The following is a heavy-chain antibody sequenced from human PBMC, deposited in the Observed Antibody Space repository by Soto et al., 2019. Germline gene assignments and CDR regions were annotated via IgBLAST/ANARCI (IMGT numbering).Heavy chain of an antibody. D-gene: IGHD5-12*01. Sequence: ASVKVSCKASGYSFSGSYIHWVRQTPRHGLEWMGWINPKSGHTVLGDKFEDRVTMTRDTSINTVYMQLGNLTSHDTAIYYCGRNVATPPKVPSTRGRFFATWGQGTLVTVSS. J-gene: IGHJ5*02. CDR2: INPKSGHT. CDR1: GYSFSGSY. V-gene: IGHV1-2*02. CDR3: GRNVATPPKVPSTRGRFFAT.